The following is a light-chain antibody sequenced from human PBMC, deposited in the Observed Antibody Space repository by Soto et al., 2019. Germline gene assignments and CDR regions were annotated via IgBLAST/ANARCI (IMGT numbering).Light chain of an antibody. J-gene: IGLJ2*01. CDR1: TNDVATYNL. Sequence: QSALTQPASVSGSPGQSITISCTGTTNDVATYNLVSWHQRHPGKAPKVIIYEVFKRPSGVSNRFSGSKSGNTASPTISGLQAEDEAEYFCCSYAGGNTFVFGGGTKLTVL. V-gene: IGLV2-23*02. CDR2: EVF. CDR3: CSYAGGNTFV.